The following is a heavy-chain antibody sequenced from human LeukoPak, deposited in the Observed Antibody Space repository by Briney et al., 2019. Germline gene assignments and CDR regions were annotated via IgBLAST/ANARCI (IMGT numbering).Heavy chain of an antibody. J-gene: IGHJ4*02. V-gene: IGHV4-39*07. CDR1: GGSMNSSSYY. CDR2: AYYTGST. Sequence: SETLSLTCSVSGGSMNSSSYYWAWIRQPPGKGLEWIGNAYYTGSTYYKSSLKSRVTISLDMSKNHFSLKLSSVTAADTAVYFCARDGSDAFDEIDLRGQGTLVTVSS. D-gene: IGHD3-9*01. CDR3: ARDGSDAFDEIDL.